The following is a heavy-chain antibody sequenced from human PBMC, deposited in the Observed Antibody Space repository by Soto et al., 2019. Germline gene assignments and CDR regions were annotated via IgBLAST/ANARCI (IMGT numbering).Heavy chain of an antibody. V-gene: IGHV1-3*01. CDR1: EYTFTSYT. CDR3: ARDPVLDY. CDR2: ISGGSGNT. D-gene: IGHD4-17*01. J-gene: IGHJ4*02. Sequence: QVPLVQSGAEVKEPGASVKVSCKASEYTFTSYTIHWIRQAPGQRLEWMGWISGGSGNTKYSQKFQGRVTITRDTSASTAYVELSSLRSEDTAVYYCARDPVLDYWGQGTLVTVSS.